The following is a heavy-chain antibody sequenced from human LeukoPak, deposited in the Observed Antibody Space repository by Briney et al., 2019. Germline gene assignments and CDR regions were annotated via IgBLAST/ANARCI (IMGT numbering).Heavy chain of an antibody. J-gene: IGHJ4*02. Sequence: GWSLRLSCAASGFTFSSYGMHWVRQAPGKGLEWVAVISYDGSNKYYADSVKGRFTISRDNSKNTLYLQMNSLRAGDTAVYYCAKDPGGDSSGWLGFDYWGQGTLVTVSS. CDR3: AKDPGGDSSGWLGFDY. CDR2: ISYDGSNK. D-gene: IGHD6-19*01. CDR1: GFTFSSYG. V-gene: IGHV3-30*18.